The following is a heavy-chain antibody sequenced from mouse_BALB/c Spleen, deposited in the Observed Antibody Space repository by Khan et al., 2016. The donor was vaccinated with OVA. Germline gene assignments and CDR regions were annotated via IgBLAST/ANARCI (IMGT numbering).Heavy chain of an antibody. D-gene: IGHD2-1*01. CDR3: ARGYCGNYEFAY. J-gene: IGHJ3*01. CDR2: IFPGTDTT. V-gene: IGHV1S132*01. Sequence: QVQLQQSGAELVKPGASVKLSCKTSGYTFTSYWIQWVKQRPGQGLGWIGQIFPGTDTTYYNENFKGKATLTVDKSSNTAYMQFSSLTSEDSAVYFCARGYCGNYEFAYWGQGTLVTVSP. CDR1: GYTFTSYW.